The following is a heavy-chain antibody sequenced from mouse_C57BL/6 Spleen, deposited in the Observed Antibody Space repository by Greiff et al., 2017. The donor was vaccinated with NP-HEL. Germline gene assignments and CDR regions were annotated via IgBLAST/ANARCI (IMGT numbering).Heavy chain of an antibody. V-gene: IGHV5-9*01. CDR1: GFTFSSYT. Sequence: EVKLVESGGGLVKPGGSLKLSCAASGFTFSSYTMSWVRQTPEKRLEWVATISGGGGNTYYPDSVKGRFTISRDNAKNTLYLQMSSLRSEDTALYYCARHLLRDGDFDVWGTGTTVTVSS. J-gene: IGHJ1*03. D-gene: IGHD1-1*01. CDR3: ARHLLRDGDFDV. CDR2: ISGGGGNT.